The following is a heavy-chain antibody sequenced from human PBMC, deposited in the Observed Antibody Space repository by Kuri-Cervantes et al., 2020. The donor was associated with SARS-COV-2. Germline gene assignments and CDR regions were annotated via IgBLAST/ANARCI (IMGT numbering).Heavy chain of an antibody. V-gene: IGHV4-61*01. CDR1: GGSVSSGSYY. J-gene: IGHJ3*02. CDR3: ARALVGSRIVPRAFDI. Sequence: SETLSLTCTVSGGSVSSGSYYWSWIRQPPGKGLEWIGYIYYSGSTNYNPSLKSRVTISVDTSKNQFSLKLSSVTAADTAVYYGARALVGSRIVPRAFDIWGQGTMVTVSS. D-gene: IGHD2-21*01. CDR2: IYYSGST.